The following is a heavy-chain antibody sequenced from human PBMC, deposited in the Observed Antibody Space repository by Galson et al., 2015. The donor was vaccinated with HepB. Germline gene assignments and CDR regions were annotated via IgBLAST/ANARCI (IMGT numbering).Heavy chain of an antibody. D-gene: IGHD5-18*01. CDR1: GFTFSSYS. CDR2: ISSSSSYI. Sequence: SLRLSCAASGFTFSSYSMNWVRQAPGKGLEWVSSISSSSSYIYYADSVKGRFTISRDNAKNSLYLQMNSLRAEDTAVYYCARDVDTAMVTAFDIWGQGTMVTVSS. CDR3: ARDVDTAMVTAFDI. V-gene: IGHV3-21*01. J-gene: IGHJ3*02.